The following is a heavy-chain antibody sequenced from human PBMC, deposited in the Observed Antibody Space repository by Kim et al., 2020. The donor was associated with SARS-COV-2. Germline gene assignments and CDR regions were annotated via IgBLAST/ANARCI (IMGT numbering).Heavy chain of an antibody. CDR2: IIPILGIA. V-gene: IGHV1-69*04. D-gene: IGHD3-22*01. CDR1: GGTFSSYA. CDR3: AREGENYDSSGYYFDY. J-gene: IGHJ4*02. Sequence: SVKVSCKASGGTFSSYAISWVRQAPGQGLEWMGRIIPILGIANYAQKFQGRVTITADKSTSTAYMELSSLRSEDTAVYYCAREGENYDSSGYYFDYWGQGTLVTVSP.